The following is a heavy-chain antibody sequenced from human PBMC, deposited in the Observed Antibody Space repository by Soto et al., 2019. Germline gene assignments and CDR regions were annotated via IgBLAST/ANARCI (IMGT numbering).Heavy chain of an antibody. CDR3: ARAPPNFYYYGMDG. Sequence: GGSLRLSCIASGFTLSTYSMTWVRQAPGKGLEWLSYISKSSTTINYADSVKGRFTISRDNAKNSVYLEMSSLRDEDSAVYYCARAPPNFYYYGMDGWGQGTTVTVSS. V-gene: IGHV3-48*02. CDR1: GFTLSTYS. J-gene: IGHJ6*02. CDR2: ISKSSTTI.